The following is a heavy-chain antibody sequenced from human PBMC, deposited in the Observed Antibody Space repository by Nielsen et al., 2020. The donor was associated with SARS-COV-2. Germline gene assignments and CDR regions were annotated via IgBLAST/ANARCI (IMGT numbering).Heavy chain of an antibody. Sequence: GESLKISCAASGFTFSSYWMSWVRQAPGKGLEWVANIKQDGSEKYYVDSVKGRFTISRDNAKNSLYLQMNSLRAEDTAVYYCARGRRVYDILTGYSLPYNYYYGMDVWGQGTTVTVSS. CDR2: IKQDGSEK. V-gene: IGHV3-7*01. D-gene: IGHD3-9*01. CDR1: GFTFSSYW. CDR3: ARGRRVYDILTGYSLPYNYYYGMDV. J-gene: IGHJ6*02.